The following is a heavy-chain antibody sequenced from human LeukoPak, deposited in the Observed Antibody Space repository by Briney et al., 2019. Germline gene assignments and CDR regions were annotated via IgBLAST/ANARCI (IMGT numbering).Heavy chain of an antibody. V-gene: IGHV3-23*01. CDR3: AKDLRYSSSSGCLDY. CDR1: GFTFSSYA. Sequence: GGSLRLSSAASGFTFSSYAMSWVRQAPGEGLEWVSGISGSGGSTYYADSVKGRFTISRDNSKSTLYLQMNSLRAEDTAVYYCAKDLRYSSSSGCLDYWGQGTLVTVSS. CDR2: ISGSGGST. D-gene: IGHD6-6*01. J-gene: IGHJ4*02.